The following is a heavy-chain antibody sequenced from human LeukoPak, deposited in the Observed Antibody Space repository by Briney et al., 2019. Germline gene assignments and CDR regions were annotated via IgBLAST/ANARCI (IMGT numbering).Heavy chain of an antibody. V-gene: IGHV1-18*01. CDR3: AREIAGPYDFWSGYYSPDDAFDI. CDR2: ISAYNGNT. Sequence: LVASVKVSCKASGYTFTSYGISWVRQAPGQGLEWMGWISAYNGNTNYAQKLQGRVTMTTDTSTSTAYMELRSLRSDDTAVYYCAREIAGPYDFWSGYYSPDDAFDIWGQGTMVTASS. J-gene: IGHJ3*02. CDR1: GYTFTSYG. D-gene: IGHD3-3*01.